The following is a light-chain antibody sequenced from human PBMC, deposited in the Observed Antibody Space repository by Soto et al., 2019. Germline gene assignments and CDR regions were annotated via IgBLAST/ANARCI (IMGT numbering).Light chain of an antibody. V-gene: IGLV3-21*02. J-gene: IGLJ2*01. Sequence: ELTQPPSVSVAPGQTASITCGGDNIGGRSVHWYQQKPGQAPVVVVDHDSDRPSGIPERFSGSNSGNMATLTISRVEAGDEAVYHCQVWDYSTDDVVFGGGTKGTVL. CDR3: QVWDYSTDDVV. CDR1: NIGGRS. CDR2: HDS.